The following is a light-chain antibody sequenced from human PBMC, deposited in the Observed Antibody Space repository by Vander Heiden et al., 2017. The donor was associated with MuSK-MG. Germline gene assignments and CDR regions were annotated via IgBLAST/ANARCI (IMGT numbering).Light chain of an antibody. Sequence: QSVLTQPPSVSGAPGQRVTISCTESRSNIGAGFDVHWYQQLPGRAPKLLIYGHSNRPSGVPDRFSGSKSGTAASLAITGLQAEDEAEYYCQSYDSTLSGYVFGTGTKVTVL. J-gene: IGLJ1*01. V-gene: IGLV1-40*01. CDR3: QSYDSTLSGYV. CDR2: GHS. CDR1: RSNIGAGFD.